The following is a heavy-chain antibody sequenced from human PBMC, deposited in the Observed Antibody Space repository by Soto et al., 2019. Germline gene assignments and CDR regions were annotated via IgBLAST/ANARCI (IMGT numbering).Heavy chain of an antibody. D-gene: IGHD3-10*01. CDR2: ISSSSSTI. Sequence: EVQLVESGGGLVQPGGSLRLSCAASGFTFRSYSMNWVRQAPGKGLEWVSYISSSSSTIYYADSVKGRFTISRDNAKNSLYLQMNSLRDEDTAVYYCGRDYYGSGSYYNEAYYHGMDVWGQGTTVTVSS. CDR3: GRDYYGSGSYYNEAYYHGMDV. CDR1: GFTFRSYS. V-gene: IGHV3-48*02. J-gene: IGHJ6*02.